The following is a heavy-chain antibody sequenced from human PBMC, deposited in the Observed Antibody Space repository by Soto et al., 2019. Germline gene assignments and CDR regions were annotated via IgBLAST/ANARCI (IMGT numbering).Heavy chain of an antibody. Sequence: SETLSLTCTVSGGSVSSYYWSWIRQPPGKGLEWIGYIYYTVNTNYNPSLKSRVTISVDTSKNQFSLKLSSVTAADTAVYYCARHSGYDFWSGSLNPWGQGTLVTVSS. V-gene: IGHV4-59*02. CDR2: IYYTVNT. CDR3: ARHSGYDFWSGSLNP. CDR1: GGSVSSYY. D-gene: IGHD3-3*01. J-gene: IGHJ5*02.